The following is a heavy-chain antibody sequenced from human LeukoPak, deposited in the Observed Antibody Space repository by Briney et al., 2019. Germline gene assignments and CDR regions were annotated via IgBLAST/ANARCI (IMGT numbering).Heavy chain of an antibody. J-gene: IGHJ6*02. V-gene: IGHV1-2*02. CDR2: INPNSAGT. D-gene: IGHD4-17*01. Sequence: ASVKVSCKASGDTFTGYYIHWVRQAPGQGLEWMGWINPNSAGTNYAQKFQGRVTMTRDTSISTAYMELSRLRSDDTAVYYCAKVPYGDYYYYAMDVWGQGTTVTVSS. CDR3: AKVPYGDYYYYAMDV. CDR1: GDTFTGYY.